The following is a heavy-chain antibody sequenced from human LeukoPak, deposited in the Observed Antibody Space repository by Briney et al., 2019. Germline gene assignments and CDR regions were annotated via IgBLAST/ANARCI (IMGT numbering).Heavy chain of an antibody. J-gene: IGHJ4*02. CDR2: IYPGDSDT. CDR1: GYSFSSYW. D-gene: IGHD6-6*01. Sequence: GEPLKISCKGSGYSFSSYWIGWARQMPGKGLEWMGIIYPGDSDTRYSPSFQGQVTISADKSISTAYLLWSSLKASDTAMYYCARQTRSITARDLDYWGQGTLVTVSS. V-gene: IGHV5-51*01. CDR3: ARQTRSITARDLDY.